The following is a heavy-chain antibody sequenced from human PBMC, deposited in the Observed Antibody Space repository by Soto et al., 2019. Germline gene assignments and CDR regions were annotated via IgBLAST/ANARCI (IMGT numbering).Heavy chain of an antibody. CDR2: MNPNSGNT. V-gene: IGHV1-8*01. Sequence: QVQLVQSGAEVKKPGASVKVSCKASGYTFTSYDINWVRQATGQGLEWMGWMNPNSGNTGYAQKFQGRVTMTTNTSISTAYMELSSLRSEDTAVYYCAREIAYGSGSRSYYGMDVWGQGTTVTVSS. CDR1: GYTFTSYD. D-gene: IGHD3-10*01. CDR3: AREIAYGSGSRSYYGMDV. J-gene: IGHJ6*02.